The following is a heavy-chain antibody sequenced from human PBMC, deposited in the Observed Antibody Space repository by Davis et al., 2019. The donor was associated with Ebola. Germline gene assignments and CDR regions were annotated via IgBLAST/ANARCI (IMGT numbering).Heavy chain of an antibody. D-gene: IGHD3-10*01. CDR1: GFTVSGYY. J-gene: IGHJ4*02. V-gene: IGHV3-30*03. Sequence: GESLKISCEASGFTVSGYYMNWVRQAPGKGLEWVGLVSYDGHKTFYTDSVKGRFTISRDNSENTLYLYMNSLRPEDTALYYCATLFDRVLDYWGQGALVTVSS. CDR2: VSYDGHKT. CDR3: ATLFDRVLDY.